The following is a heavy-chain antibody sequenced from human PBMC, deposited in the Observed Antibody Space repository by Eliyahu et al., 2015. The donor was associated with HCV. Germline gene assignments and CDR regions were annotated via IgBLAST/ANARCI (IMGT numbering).Heavy chain of an antibody. CDR3: ASGGGGIAVTGTGGWFDP. Sequence: QVQLQESGPGLVKPSETLXLTCTVXXGXITTSYWXWXRXPXGKGLEWIGYIHYSGSTNYNPSLKSRVTISVDTSKNQFSLKLTSVTAADTAMYYCASGGGGIAVTGTGGWFDPWGQGTLVTVSS. D-gene: IGHD6-19*01. V-gene: IGHV4-59*01. CDR2: IHYSGST. J-gene: IGHJ5*02. CDR1: XGXITTSY.